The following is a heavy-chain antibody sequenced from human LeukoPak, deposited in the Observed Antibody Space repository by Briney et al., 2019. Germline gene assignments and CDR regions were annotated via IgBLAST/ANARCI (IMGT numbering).Heavy chain of an antibody. V-gene: IGHV3-7*03. CDR3: ARNNGMDV. CDR1: GFALSSHW. CDR2: VNRDGSET. J-gene: IGHJ6*02. Sequence: GGSLRLSCAASGFALSSHWMTWVRQVPGRGSEWVANVNRDGSETYYLDSVKGRFTISKDNAKNSLYLQMNSLRAEDTALYHCARNNGMDVWGQGTTVIVSS.